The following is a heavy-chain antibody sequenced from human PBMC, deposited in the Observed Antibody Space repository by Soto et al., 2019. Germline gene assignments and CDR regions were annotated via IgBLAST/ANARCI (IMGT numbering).Heavy chain of an antibody. Sequence: KPSETLSLTCTVSGGSISSGGYYWSWIRQHPGKGLEWIGYIYYSGSTYYNPSLKSRVTISVDTSKNQFSRKLSSVTAADTAVYYCARVGDRQLWPYYYYGMDVWGQGTTVTVSS. V-gene: IGHV4-31*03. D-gene: IGHD5-18*01. CDR3: ARVGDRQLWPYYYYGMDV. CDR1: GGSISSGGYY. CDR2: IYYSGST. J-gene: IGHJ6*02.